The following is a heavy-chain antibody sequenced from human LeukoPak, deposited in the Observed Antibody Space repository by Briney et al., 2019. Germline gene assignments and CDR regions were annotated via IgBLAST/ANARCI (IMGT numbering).Heavy chain of an antibody. CDR1: GFSFYDHG. D-gene: IGHD3-22*01. V-gene: IGHV3-20*04. J-gene: IGHJ3*02. Sequence: PGGSLRLSCVASGFSFYDHGMTWVRQAPGKGLEWVAGIKWNGGDKDYADSVKGGFTISRDKAKKSLYLQMNSLRDEDTALYYCARDRGLQWLIFFDISGQGAIVTVSS. CDR3: ARDRGLQWLIFFDI. CDR2: IKWNGGDK.